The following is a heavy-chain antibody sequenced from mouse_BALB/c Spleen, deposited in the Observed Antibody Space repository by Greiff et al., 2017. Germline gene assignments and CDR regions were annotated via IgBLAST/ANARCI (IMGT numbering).Heavy chain of an antibody. CDR2: ISSGGGST. CDR3: ARGGTRAWFAY. D-gene: IGHD3-3*01. CDR1: GFTFSSYA. J-gene: IGHJ3*01. Sequence: EVKVEESGGGLVKPGGSLKLSCAASGFTFSSYAMSWVRQSPEKRLEWVAYISSGGGSTYYPDTVKGRFTISRDNAKNTLYLQMSSLKSEDTAMYYCARGGTRAWFAYWGQGTLVTVSA. V-gene: IGHV5-12-1*01.